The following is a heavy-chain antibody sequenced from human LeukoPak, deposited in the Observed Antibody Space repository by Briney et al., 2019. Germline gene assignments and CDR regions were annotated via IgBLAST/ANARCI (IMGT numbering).Heavy chain of an antibody. J-gene: IGHJ4*02. V-gene: IGHV3-74*01. CDR3: AAGPAGNGHLSSY. Sequence: GGSLRLSCAASGFTFNNYWLHWVRQVPGKGLMWVSRINGDGNNANYADSVKGRFTISRDNAKNTLHLQMNSLRAEDTAVYYCAAGPAGNGHLSSYWGQGTRVTVSS. CDR2: INGDGNNA. CDR1: GFTFNNYW. D-gene: IGHD1-1*01.